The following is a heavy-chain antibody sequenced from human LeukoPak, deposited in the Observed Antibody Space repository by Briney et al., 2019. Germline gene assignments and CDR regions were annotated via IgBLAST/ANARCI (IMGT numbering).Heavy chain of an antibody. CDR3: ARDAPDSSGLGYYFDY. D-gene: IGHD3-22*01. J-gene: IGHJ4*02. Sequence: SETLSLTCTVSGGSISSGGYYWSWIRQHPGKGLEWIGYIYYSGSTYYNPSLKSRVTISVDTSTNQFSLKLSSVTAADTAVYYCARDAPDSSGLGYYFDYWGQGTLVTVSS. CDR1: GGSISSGGYY. CDR2: IYYSGST. V-gene: IGHV4-31*03.